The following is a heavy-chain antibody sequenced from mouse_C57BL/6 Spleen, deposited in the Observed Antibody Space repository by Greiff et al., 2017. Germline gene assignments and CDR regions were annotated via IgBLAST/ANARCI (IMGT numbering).Heavy chain of an antibody. Sequence: EVQVVESGGGLVQPGGSLKLSCAASGFTFSDYYMYWVRQTPEKRLEWVAYISNGGGSTYYPDTVKGRFTISRDNAKNTLYLQMSRLKSEDTAMYYCARHGNPYYFDYWGQGTTLTVSS. CDR2: ISNGGGST. V-gene: IGHV5-12*01. J-gene: IGHJ2*01. CDR1: GFTFSDYY. D-gene: IGHD2-1*01. CDR3: ARHGNPYYFDY.